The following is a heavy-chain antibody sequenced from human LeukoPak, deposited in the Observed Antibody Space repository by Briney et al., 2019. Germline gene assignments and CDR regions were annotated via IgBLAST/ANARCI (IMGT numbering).Heavy chain of an antibody. J-gene: IGHJ4*02. Sequence: PSETLSLTCAVSGYSLSTGYYWGWIRQPPGKGLEWIGSIYHSGSTYYTPSLKSRVTISVDTSKNQFSLKLSSVTAADTAVYYCARQGGDYFDYWGQGTLVTVSS. CDR2: IYHSGST. V-gene: IGHV4-38-2*01. CDR3: ARQGGDYFDY. CDR1: GYSLSTGYY. D-gene: IGHD1-26*01.